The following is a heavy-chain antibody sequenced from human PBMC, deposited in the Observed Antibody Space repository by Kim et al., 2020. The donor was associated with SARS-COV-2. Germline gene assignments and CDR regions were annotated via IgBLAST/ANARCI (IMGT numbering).Heavy chain of an antibody. Sequence: SETLSLTCTVSGGSISSYYWSWIRQPPGKGLEWIGYIYYSGSTNYNPSLKSRVTISVDTSKNQFSLKLSSVTAADTAVYYCARSATYYDFWSGYYRIRYWYFDLWGRGTLVTVSS. CDR1: GGSISSYY. J-gene: IGHJ2*01. CDR3: ARSATYYDFWSGYYRIRYWYFDL. CDR2: IYYSGST. D-gene: IGHD3-3*01. V-gene: IGHV4-59*13.